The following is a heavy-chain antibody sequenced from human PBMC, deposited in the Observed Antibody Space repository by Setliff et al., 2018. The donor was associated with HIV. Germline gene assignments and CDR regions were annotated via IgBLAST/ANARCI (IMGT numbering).Heavy chain of an antibody. CDR1: GGSISTYF. CDR2: IYTSGST. J-gene: IGHJ4*02. Sequence: PSETLSLTCTVSGGSISTYFWTWIRQPPGKGLEWIGYIYTSGSTNYNPSLKSRVTISVDTFKNQFSLKLSSVTAADTAVYYCARGSFIGDYYYFDYWGQGTLVTAPQ. D-gene: IGHD3-10*01. V-gene: IGHV4-4*08. CDR3: ARGSFIGDYYYFDY.